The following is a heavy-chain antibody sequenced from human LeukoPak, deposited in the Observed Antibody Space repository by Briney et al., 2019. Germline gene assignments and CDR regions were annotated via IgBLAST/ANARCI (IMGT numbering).Heavy chain of an antibody. V-gene: IGHV4-59*08. CDR1: GGSISSYY. D-gene: IGHD3-10*01. J-gene: IGHJ4*02. CDR2: IHYRGST. Sequence: SETLSLTCTVSGGSISSYYWSWIRQPPGKGLEWIGYIHYRGSTAYNPSLQSRVTISIDTSKNQFSLKLSSVTAADTAVYYCARHSPGSGSYKREYDYWGQGTLVTVSS. CDR3: ARHSPGSGSYKREYDY.